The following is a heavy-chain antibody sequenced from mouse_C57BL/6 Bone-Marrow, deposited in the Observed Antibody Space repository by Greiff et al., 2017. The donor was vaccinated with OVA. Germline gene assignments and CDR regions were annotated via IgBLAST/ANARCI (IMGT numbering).Heavy chain of an antibody. Sequence: DVKLQESGAELVKPGASVKLSCTASGFNIKDYYMHWVKQRTEQGLEWIGRIDPEDGETKYAPKFQGKATITADTSSNTAYLQLSSLTSEDTAVYYCASPITTVPYWYFDVWGTGTTVTVSS. CDR3: ASPITTVPYWYFDV. CDR2: IDPEDGET. V-gene: IGHV14-2*01. J-gene: IGHJ1*03. D-gene: IGHD1-1*01. CDR1: GFNIKDYY.